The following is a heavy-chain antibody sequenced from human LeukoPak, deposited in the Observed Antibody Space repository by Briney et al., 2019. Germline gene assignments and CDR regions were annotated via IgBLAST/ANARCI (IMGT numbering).Heavy chain of an antibody. CDR3: AKGGSKVAAAITFDY. CDR1: GFIFSSYA. V-gene: IGHV3-23*01. J-gene: IGHJ4*02. D-gene: IGHD6-13*01. CDR2: ISGSGGST. Sequence: PGGSLRLSCAASGFIFSSYAMSWVRQAPGKGLEWVSVISGSGGSTYYADSVKGRFTISRDNSKNTLYLQMNSLRAEDTAVYYSAKGGSKVAAAITFDYWGQGTLVTVSS.